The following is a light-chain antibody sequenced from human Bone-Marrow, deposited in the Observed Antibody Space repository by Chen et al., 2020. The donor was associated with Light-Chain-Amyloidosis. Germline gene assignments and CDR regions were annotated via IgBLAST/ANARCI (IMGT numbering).Light chain of an antibody. CDR3: RVWDRSSVGAV. Sequence: SYVLTQPSSVSVAPGQTATIAWGGNNIGSTSVHWYQQTPGQDPRLVVYDDSDRPSGIPERLSGSNAGNTATLTISRVEAVDEADYYCRVWDRSSVGAVCGGGTKLTGL. V-gene: IGLV3-21*02. CDR2: DDS. CDR1: NIGSTS. J-gene: IGLJ3*02.